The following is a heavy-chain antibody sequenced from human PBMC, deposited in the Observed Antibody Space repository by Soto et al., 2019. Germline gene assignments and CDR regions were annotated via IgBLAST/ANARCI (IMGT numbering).Heavy chain of an antibody. V-gene: IGHV3-23*01. CDR2: ISGGGGST. CDR1: GFTFRSYW. J-gene: IGHJ3*02. Sequence: PGGSLRLSCAASGFTFRSYWMHGVRQAPGKGLEWVSAISGGGGSTYYADSVKGRFTISRDNAKNTLYLRMNSLRAEDTAVYYCAKARTESDYIWGSYRHDAFDIWGQGTMVTVSS. CDR3: AKARTESDYIWGSYRHDAFDI. D-gene: IGHD3-16*02.